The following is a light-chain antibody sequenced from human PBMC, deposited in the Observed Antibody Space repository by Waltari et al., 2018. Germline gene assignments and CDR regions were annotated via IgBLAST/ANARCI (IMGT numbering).Light chain of an antibody. Sequence: QLAVTQSPSASASLGAPVKPPCTLSSGTSPYAIARPPHQPEQGPRFLMKIDGGGGHTKGDGIPDRFSGFSSGAERYLTISSLQDEDEAAYYCQTWDPDTVVFGGGTKLTV. CDR1: SGTSPYA. V-gene: IGLV4-69*01. CDR2: IDGGGGH. CDR3: QTWDPDTVV. J-gene: IGLJ2*01.